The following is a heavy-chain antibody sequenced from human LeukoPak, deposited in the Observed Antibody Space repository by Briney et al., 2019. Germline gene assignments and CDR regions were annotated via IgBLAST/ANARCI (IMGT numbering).Heavy chain of an antibody. CDR3: ARAVRFYSSSWKTFDY. CDR1: GFTFSSYW. J-gene: IGHJ4*02. CDR2: IKQDGSEK. V-gene: IGHV3-7*01. Sequence: GGSLRLSCAASGFTFSSYWMSWVRQAPGKGLEWVANIKQDGSEKYYVDSVKGRFTISRDNAKNSLYLQMNSLRAEDTAVYYCARAVRFYSSSWKTFDYWGQGTLVTVSS. D-gene: IGHD6-13*01.